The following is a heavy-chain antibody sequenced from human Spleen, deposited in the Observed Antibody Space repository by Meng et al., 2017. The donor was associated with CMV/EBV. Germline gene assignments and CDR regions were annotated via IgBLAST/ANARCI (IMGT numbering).Heavy chain of an antibody. V-gene: IGHV1-18*01. Sequence: ASVKVSCKASGYTFTSYDINWVRQAPGQGLEWMGWISAYNGNTNYAQKLQGRVTMTTDTSTSTAYMELRSLRSDDTAVYYCARDGYSSSADYYYYGMDVWGQGTTVTVSS. D-gene: IGHD6-6*01. J-gene: IGHJ6*02. CDR2: ISAYNGNT. CDR1: GYTFTSYD. CDR3: ARDGYSSSADYYYYGMDV.